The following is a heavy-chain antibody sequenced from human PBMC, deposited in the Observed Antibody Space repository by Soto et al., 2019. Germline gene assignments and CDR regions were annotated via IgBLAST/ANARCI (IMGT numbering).Heavy chain of an antibody. Sequence: SETLSLTCTVSGDSITSNSYFWAWIRQPPGKGLEWIGSIYYSGSTYHNPSLKSRVTISVDRSNNQFSLKLTSVTAADTAVYYCRRSSRYSTDVWGQGITVTVSS. V-gene: IGHV4-39*01. CDR1: GDSITSNSYF. CDR2: IYYSGST. J-gene: IGHJ6*02. D-gene: IGHD6-19*01. CDR3: RRSSRYSTDV.